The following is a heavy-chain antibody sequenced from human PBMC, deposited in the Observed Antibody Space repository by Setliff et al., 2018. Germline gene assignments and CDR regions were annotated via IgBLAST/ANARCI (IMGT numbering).Heavy chain of an antibody. V-gene: IGHV1-69*13. D-gene: IGHD6-13*01. CDR1: GGTFSSYA. J-gene: IGHJ6*04. CDR3: ARSHSSRWSGMAV. Sequence: SVKVSCKASGGTFSSYAISWVGPAPGQGLEWMGGIIPIFGTANYAQKFQGRVTNTADESTSTAYMELSSLRSEDTAVYYCARSHSSRWSGMAVWGKGTTVTVSS. CDR2: IIPIFGTA.